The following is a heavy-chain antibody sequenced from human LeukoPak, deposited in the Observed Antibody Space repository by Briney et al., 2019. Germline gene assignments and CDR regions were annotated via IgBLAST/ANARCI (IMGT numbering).Heavy chain of an antibody. CDR2: ISAYNGNT. D-gene: IGHD6-19*01. CDR1: GYTFTSYG. Sequence: ASVKVSCKASGYTFTSYGISWVRQPPGHGLEWMGWISAYNGNTNYAKKLQGRVTMTLDTSTRTAYMELRSLRSDDTPVYYCARQSYSSGWNFDYWGQGTLVTVSS. CDR3: ARQSYSSGWNFDY. V-gene: IGHV1-18*01. J-gene: IGHJ4*02.